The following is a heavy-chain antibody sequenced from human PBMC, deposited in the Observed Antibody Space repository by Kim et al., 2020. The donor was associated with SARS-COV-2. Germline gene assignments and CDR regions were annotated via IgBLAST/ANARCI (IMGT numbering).Heavy chain of an antibody. Sequence: GGSLRLSCAASGFTFSSYAIHWVRQAPGKGLEWVEVISYDGRNNYYADTVKGRLTISRDNSKNTLYLQINSLRAEETAVYNCARDYGTPLNDYGAQFDYWGQGTLVTVSS. D-gene: IGHD4-17*01. J-gene: IGHJ4*02. V-gene: IGHV3-30*04. CDR2: ISYDGRNN. CDR3: ARDYGTPLNDYGAQFDY. CDR1: GFTFSSYA.